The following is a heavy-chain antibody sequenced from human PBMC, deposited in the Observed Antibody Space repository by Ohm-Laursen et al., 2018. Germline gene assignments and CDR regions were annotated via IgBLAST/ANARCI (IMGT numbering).Heavy chain of an antibody. CDR1: GDSISSYY. V-gene: IGHV4-59*01. D-gene: IGHD4-17*01. CDR2: FYYSGNT. Sequence: SETLSLTCTVSGDSISSYYWSWIRQPPGKGLEWIGYFYYSGNTNYNPSLKSRVTISVDTSSNQFSLKLSSVTAADTAVYYCARNFRSDYRNCFDPWGQGTLVTVSS. J-gene: IGHJ5*02. CDR3: ARNFRSDYRNCFDP.